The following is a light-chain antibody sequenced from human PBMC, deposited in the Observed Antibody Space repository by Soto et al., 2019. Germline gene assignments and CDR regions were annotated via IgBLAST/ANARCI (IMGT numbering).Light chain of an antibody. CDR3: QHYDDLPWA. Sequence: MTQSPSSLSASVGDRVTITCQASKDIKNYLNWYQQKPGKAPKLLIYGASILETGVPSRFSGSGSGTDFTFTISSLQPEDIATYYCQHYDDLPWAFGQGTKVAIK. CDR1: KDIKNY. J-gene: IGKJ1*01. V-gene: IGKV1-33*01. CDR2: GAS.